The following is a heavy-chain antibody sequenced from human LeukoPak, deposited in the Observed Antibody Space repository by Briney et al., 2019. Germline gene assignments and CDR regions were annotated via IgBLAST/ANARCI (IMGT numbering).Heavy chain of an antibody. CDR1: GFTFSSYS. J-gene: IGHJ3*02. CDR2: ISSSSSYI. CDR3: ARDSPYYYDSSGPFAFDI. D-gene: IGHD3-22*01. V-gene: IGHV3-21*01. Sequence: GGSLRLSCAASGFTFSSYSMNWVRQAPGKGLEWVSSISSSSSYIYYADSVKGRFTISRDNAKNSLYLQMNSLRAEDTAVYYCARDSPYYYDSSGPFAFDIWGQGTMVTVSS.